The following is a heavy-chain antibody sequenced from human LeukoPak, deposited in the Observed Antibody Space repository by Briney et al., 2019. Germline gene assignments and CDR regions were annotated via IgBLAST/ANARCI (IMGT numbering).Heavy chain of an antibody. J-gene: IGHJ5*02. V-gene: IGHV3-21*01. CDR1: RFTFSSYS. CDR3: THLGWFDP. Sequence: GGSLRLSCAASRFTFSSYSMNWVRQAPGKGLEWVSSISRSSNYKYYADSVKGRFTISRDNAKNTLYLQMNSLRAEDTAVYYCTHLGWFDPWGQGTLVTVSS. CDR2: ISRSSNYK.